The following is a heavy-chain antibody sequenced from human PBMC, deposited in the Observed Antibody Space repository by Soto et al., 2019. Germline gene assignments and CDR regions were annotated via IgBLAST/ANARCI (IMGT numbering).Heavy chain of an antibody. D-gene: IGHD6-19*01. CDR3: AKGIAVALGYYYYMDV. CDR1: GFTFSSYA. Sequence: GGSLRLSCAASGFTFSSYAMSWVRQAPGKGLEWVSAISGSGGSTYYADSVKGRFTISRDNSKNTLYLQMNSLRAEDTAVYYCAKGIAVALGYYYYMDVWGKGTTVTVSS. J-gene: IGHJ6*03. CDR2: ISGSGGST. V-gene: IGHV3-23*01.